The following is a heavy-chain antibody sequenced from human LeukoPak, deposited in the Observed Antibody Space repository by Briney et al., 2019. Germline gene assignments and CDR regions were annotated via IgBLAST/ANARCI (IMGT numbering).Heavy chain of an antibody. J-gene: IGHJ6*03. CDR2: ISSSGSTI. CDR3: AKDFGLRASYYYMDV. V-gene: IGHV3-48*03. CDR1: GFTFSSYE. Sequence: PPGGSLRLSCAASGFTFSSYEMNWVRQAPGKGLEWVSYISSSGSTIYYADSVKGRFTISRDNAKNSLYLQMNSLRAEDTALYYCAKDFGLRASYYYMDVWGKGTTVTVSS. D-gene: IGHD3-10*01.